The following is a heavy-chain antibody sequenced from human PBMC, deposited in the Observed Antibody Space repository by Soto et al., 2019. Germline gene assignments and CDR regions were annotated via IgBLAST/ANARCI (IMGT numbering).Heavy chain of an antibody. J-gene: IGHJ4*02. Sequence: ASVKVSCKASGYTFTSCAMHWVRQAPGQRLEWMGWINAGNGNTKYSQKFQGRVTITRDTSASTAYMELSSLRSEDTAVYYCARGDIVVVPAAIGYWGQGTLVTVSS. CDR1: GYTFTSCA. V-gene: IGHV1-3*01. CDR3: ARGDIVVVPAAIGY. D-gene: IGHD2-2*01. CDR2: INAGNGNT.